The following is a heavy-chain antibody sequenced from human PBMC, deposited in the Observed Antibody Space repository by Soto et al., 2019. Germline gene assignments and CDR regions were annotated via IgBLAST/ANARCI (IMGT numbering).Heavy chain of an antibody. CDR2: INHSGST. V-gene: IGHV4-34*01. Sequence: SETLSLTCAVYGGSFSGYYWSWIRQPPGKGLEWIGEINHSGSTNYNPSLKSRVTISVDTSKNQFSLKLSSVTAADTAVYYCARHRRRIVAAGTGGWFDPWGQGTLVTVSS. D-gene: IGHD6-13*01. CDR3: ARHRRRIVAAGTGGWFDP. J-gene: IGHJ5*02. CDR1: GGSFSGYY.